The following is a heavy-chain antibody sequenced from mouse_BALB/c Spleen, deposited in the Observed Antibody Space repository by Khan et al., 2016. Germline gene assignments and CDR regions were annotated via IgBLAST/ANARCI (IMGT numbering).Heavy chain of an antibody. J-gene: IGHJ2*01. Sequence: QVQLQQSGAELVRPGVSVKISCKGTGYTFTDYAMHWVKQSHAKSLEWIGGINTYYGDATYNQKFKGKATMTVDKSSNTAFMELARLTSEDSAIYCCGRGRYRDQGYFVDWWGQGTTITVSS. D-gene: IGHD3-1*01. CDR2: INTYYGDA. CDR1: GYTFTDYA. CDR3: GRGRYRDQGYFVDW. V-gene: IGHV1S137*01.